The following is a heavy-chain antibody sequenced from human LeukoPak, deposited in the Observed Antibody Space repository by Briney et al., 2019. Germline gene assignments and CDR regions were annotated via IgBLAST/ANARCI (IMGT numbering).Heavy chain of an antibody. D-gene: IGHD1-26*01. V-gene: IGHV4-59*08. CDR1: GGSISSYY. J-gene: IGHJ4*02. CDR2: IYYSGST. Sequence: SETLSLTCTVPGGSISSYYWSWIRQPPGKGLEWIGYIYYSGSTNYNPSLKSRVTISVDTSKNQFSLKLSSVTAADTAVYYCARQLVGATDDYFDYWGQGTLVTVSS. CDR3: ARQLVGATDDYFDY.